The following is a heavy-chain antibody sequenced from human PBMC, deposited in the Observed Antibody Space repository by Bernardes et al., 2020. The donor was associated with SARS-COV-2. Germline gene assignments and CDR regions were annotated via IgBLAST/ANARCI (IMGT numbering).Heavy chain of an antibody. Sequence: ASVKVSCKASGYTFSTFGISWVRQAPGQGLEWMGWISGYNANTNYAQKFQGRVTMTTDTSTSTAYMELKSLRSDDTAVYYCARRSMDYWGQGTLVTVSS. CDR3: ARRSMDY. CDR1: GYTFSTFG. CDR2: ISGYNANT. V-gene: IGHV1-18*01. J-gene: IGHJ4*02.